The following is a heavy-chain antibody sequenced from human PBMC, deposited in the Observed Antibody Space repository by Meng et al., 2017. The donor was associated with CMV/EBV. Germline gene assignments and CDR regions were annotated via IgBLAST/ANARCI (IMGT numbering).Heavy chain of an antibody. V-gene: IGHV3-48*04. CDR1: GFTFSSYW. Sequence: GESLKISCAASGFTFSSYWMHWVRQAPGKGLEWVSYISSSGSTIYYADSVKGRFTISRDNAKNSLYLQMNSLRSEDTAVYYCARQRVTIFGVVTLYYGMDVWGQGTTVTVSS. D-gene: IGHD3-3*01. CDR3: ARQRVTIFGVVTLYYGMDV. J-gene: IGHJ6*02. CDR2: ISSSGSTI.